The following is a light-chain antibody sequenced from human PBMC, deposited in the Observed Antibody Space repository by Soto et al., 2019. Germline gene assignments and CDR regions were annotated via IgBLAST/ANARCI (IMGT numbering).Light chain of an antibody. CDR3: QQYNSYPVT. CDR1: QSITNW. Sequence: DIQMTQSPSTLSASVGDRVTITCRASQSITNWLAWYQQKTGKAPKLLIYKASTLESGVPSRFSGSGSGTEFTLTIGSLQPDDFANYYCQQYNSYPVTFGQGTKLEIK. J-gene: IGKJ2*01. V-gene: IGKV1-5*03. CDR2: KAS.